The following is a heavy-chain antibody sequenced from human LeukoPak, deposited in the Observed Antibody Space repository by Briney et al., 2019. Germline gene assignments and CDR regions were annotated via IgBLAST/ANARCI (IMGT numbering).Heavy chain of an antibody. Sequence: SETLSLTCTVSGGSISSSSYYWGWIRQPPGKGLEWIGSIYYSGSTYYNPSLKSRVTISVDTSKNQFSLKLSSVTAAGTAVYYCARHSTMALTDFDYWGQGTLVTVSS. D-gene: IGHD3-10*01. V-gene: IGHV4-39*01. J-gene: IGHJ4*02. CDR3: ARHSTMALTDFDY. CDR1: GGSISSSSYY. CDR2: IYYSGST.